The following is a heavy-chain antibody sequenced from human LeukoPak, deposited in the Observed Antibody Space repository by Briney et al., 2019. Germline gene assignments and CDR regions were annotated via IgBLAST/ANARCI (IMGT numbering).Heavy chain of an antibody. D-gene: IGHD4-17*01. V-gene: IGHV3-7*01. CDR1: GFTFSSYW. CDR2: IKQDGSEK. Sequence: PGGSLRLSCAASGFTFSSYWMSWVRQAPGKGLEWVANIKQDGSEKYYVDSVKGRFTISRDNAKNSLYLQMNSPRAEDTAVYYCARSVDYGDFPLFDYWGQGTLVTVSS. CDR3: ARSVDYGDFPLFDY. J-gene: IGHJ4*02.